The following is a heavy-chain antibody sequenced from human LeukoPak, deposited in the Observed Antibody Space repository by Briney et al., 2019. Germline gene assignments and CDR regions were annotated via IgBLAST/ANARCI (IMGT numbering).Heavy chain of an antibody. J-gene: IGHJ4*02. Sequence: PGGSLRLSCAASGFTFNNYWMSWVRQAPGKGLEWVANIKQDGRQRVYVDSVEGRFTISRDNAQNSLYLQMSSLRAEDTAVYYCARDYGDYWGQGTLVTVSS. CDR2: IKQDGRQR. D-gene: IGHD4-17*01. V-gene: IGHV3-7*01. CDR1: GFTFNNYW. CDR3: ARDYGDY.